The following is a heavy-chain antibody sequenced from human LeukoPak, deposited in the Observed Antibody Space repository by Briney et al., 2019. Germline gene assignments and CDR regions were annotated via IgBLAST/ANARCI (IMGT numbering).Heavy chain of an antibody. Sequence: PGGSLRLSCAASGFTFSSYAMSWVRQAPGKGLEWVSAISGSGGSTYYADSVKGRFTISRDNSKNTLYLQMNSLRAEDTALYYCAKSSMYGDYVAFDYWGQGTLVTVSS. J-gene: IGHJ4*02. CDR3: AKSSMYGDYVAFDY. CDR2: ISGSGGST. CDR1: GFTFSSYA. V-gene: IGHV3-23*01. D-gene: IGHD4-17*01.